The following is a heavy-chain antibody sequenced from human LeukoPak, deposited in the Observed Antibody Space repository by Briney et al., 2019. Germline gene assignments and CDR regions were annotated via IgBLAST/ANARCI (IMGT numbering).Heavy chain of an antibody. CDR2: IYYSGST. J-gene: IGHJ5*02. CDR1: GGSISSYY. D-gene: IGHD1-26*01. V-gene: IGHV4-59*01. CDR3: ARAIREWERPGWFDP. Sequence: SETLSLTCTVSGGSISSYYWSWIRQPPGEGLEWIGYIYYSGSTNYNPSLKSRVTISVDTSKNQFSLKLSSVTAADTAVYYCARAIREWERPGWFDPWGQGTLVTVSS.